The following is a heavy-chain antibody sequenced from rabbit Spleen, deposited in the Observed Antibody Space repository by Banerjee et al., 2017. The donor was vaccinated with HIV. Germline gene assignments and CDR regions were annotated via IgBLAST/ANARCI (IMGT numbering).Heavy chain of an antibody. J-gene: IGHJ3*01. CDR3: ARDAGTSFSTYGMDL. CDR1: GFSFNEFSFNGGYD. V-gene: IGHV1S40*01. D-gene: IGHD8-1*01. Sequence: QSLEESGGGLVKPGASLTLTCKASGFSFNEFSFNGGYDMCWVRQAPGKGLEWVACAYAGSSDSTYSATWAKGRFTISKTSSTTVTLQMTSLTAADTATYFCARDAGTSFSTYGMDLWGQGTLVTVS. CDR2: AYAGSSDST.